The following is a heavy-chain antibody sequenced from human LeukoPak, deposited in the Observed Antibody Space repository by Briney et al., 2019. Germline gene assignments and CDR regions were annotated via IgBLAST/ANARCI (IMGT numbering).Heavy chain of an antibody. CDR3: ARVLSGIFDY. Sequence: SETLSLTCAVYGGSFSGYYWSWIRQPPGKGLEWIGEINHSGSTNYNPSLKSRVTISVDTSKNQFSLKLSSVTAADTAVYYCARVLSGIFDYWGQGTLVTVSP. CDR2: INHSGST. V-gene: IGHV4-34*01. CDR1: GGSFSGYY. D-gene: IGHD3-10*01. J-gene: IGHJ4*02.